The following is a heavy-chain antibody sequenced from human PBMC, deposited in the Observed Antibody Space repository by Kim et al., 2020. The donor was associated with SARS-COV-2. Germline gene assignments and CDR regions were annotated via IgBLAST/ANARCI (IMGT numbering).Heavy chain of an antibody. J-gene: IGHJ6*02. D-gene: IGHD3-9*01. CDR2: AYNGGD. V-gene: IGHV3-53*01. CDR1: RLSATSDY. CDR3: ARSPIRYYGMDV. Sequence: GGSLRLSCAASRLSATSDYMNWVRQAPGKGLEWVGLAYNGGDEFADSVKGRCTISRDISSNTIFLHLRNLRAEDTAVYYCARSPIRYYGMDVWGQGTTVTVS.